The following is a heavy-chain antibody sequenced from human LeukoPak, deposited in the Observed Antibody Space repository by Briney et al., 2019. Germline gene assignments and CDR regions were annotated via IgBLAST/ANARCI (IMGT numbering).Heavy chain of an antibody. V-gene: IGHV4-59*01. CDR2: IYYSGST. D-gene: IGHD3-10*01. J-gene: IGHJ4*02. CDR3: ATSYYYGSGSYA. Sequence: PSETLSLTCTVSGGSLSSYYWSWIRQPPGKGLEWIGYIYYSGSTNYSPSLKSRVTISVDTSKNQFSLKLSSVTAADTAVYYCATSYYYGSGSYAWGQGTLVTVSS. CDR1: GGSLSSYY.